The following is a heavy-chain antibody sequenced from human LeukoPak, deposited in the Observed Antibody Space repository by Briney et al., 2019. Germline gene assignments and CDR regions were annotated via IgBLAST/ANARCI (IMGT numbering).Heavy chain of an antibody. CDR3: ARSPRDILTGYFWYFDY. J-gene: IGHJ4*02. CDR2: IRHSGTT. D-gene: IGHD3-9*01. V-gene: IGHV4-38-2*02. CDR1: GYSISSAYY. Sequence: PSETLSLTCTVSGYSISSAYYWGWIRQPPGKGLEWIGTIRHSGTTYYNPSLKSRVTISIDSSKNQFSLKLSSVTAADTAVYYCARSPRDILTGYFWYFDYWGQGTLVTVSS.